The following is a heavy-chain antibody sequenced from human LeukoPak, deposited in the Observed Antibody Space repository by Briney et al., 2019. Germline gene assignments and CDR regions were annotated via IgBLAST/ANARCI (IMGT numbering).Heavy chain of an antibody. CDR1: GFTFSSYA. V-gene: IGHV3-30*04. J-gene: IGHJ6*02. CDR3: ARDLAYSSGWYGYYYGMDV. CDR2: ISYDGSNK. D-gene: IGHD6-19*01. Sequence: PGGSLRLSCAASGFTFSSYAMHWVRQAPGKGLEWVAVISYDGSNKYYADSVKGRFTISRDNSKNTLYLQMNSLRAEDTAVYYCARDLAYSSGWYGYYYGMDVWGQGTTVTVSS.